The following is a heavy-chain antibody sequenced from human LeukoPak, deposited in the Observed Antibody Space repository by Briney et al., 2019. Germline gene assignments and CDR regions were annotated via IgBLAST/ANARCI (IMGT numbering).Heavy chain of an antibody. D-gene: IGHD3-3*01. Sequence: PGGSLRLSCVASGFTFSSFEMNWVRQAPGKGLEWVADISSIGGTINYAGSVKGRFTISRDNANNSLYLQMNSLRAEDTAVYYCARVGSLIWKACDIWGQGTMVTVSS. CDR3: ARVGSLIWKACDI. J-gene: IGHJ3*02. V-gene: IGHV3-48*03. CDR2: ISSIGGTI. CDR1: GFTFSSFE.